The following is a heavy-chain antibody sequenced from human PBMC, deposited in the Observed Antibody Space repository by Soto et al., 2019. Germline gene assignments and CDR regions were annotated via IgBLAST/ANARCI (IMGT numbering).Heavy chain of an antibody. J-gene: IGHJ6*03. Sequence: QVQLQESGPGLVKPSETLSLTCTVSGGSISSYYWSWIRQPPGKGLEWIGNIYYSGSTNYNPSLKSRVTISVDTSKNQFSLKLSSVTAADTAVYYCARTQLERHYYMDVWGKGTTVTVSS. V-gene: IGHV4-59*01. D-gene: IGHD1-1*01. CDR1: GGSISSYY. CDR3: ARTQLERHYYMDV. CDR2: IYYSGST.